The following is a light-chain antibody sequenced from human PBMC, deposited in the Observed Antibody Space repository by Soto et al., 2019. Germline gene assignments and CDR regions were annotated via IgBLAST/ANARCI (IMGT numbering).Light chain of an antibody. CDR2: DIS. J-gene: IGKJ4*01. Sequence: EIVMTQSPVTLSVSPGERATLSCRASQSVGSTLDWYQQKPGQPPRLLIYDISIRATGIPARFSGSGSGTEFTLTISSLQSEDFAVYYCQQYNSWPLSFGGGTKVDIK. V-gene: IGKV3D-15*01. CDR3: QQYNSWPLS. CDR1: QSVGST.